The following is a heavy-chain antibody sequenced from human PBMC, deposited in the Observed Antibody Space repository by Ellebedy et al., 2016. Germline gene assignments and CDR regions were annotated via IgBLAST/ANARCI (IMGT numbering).Heavy chain of an antibody. CDR3: ATLTIPGGSDF. Sequence: SEILSLTXTVSGGSINSGAYYLTWIRQPAGKGLEWIGRIYTSGSPNYNPSLKSRVTMSVDTSKNHFSLELRSVTAEDTAVYYCATLTIPGGSDFWGQGILVTVSS. CDR2: IYTSGSP. CDR1: GGSINSGAYY. J-gene: IGHJ4*02. D-gene: IGHD3-16*01. V-gene: IGHV4-61*02.